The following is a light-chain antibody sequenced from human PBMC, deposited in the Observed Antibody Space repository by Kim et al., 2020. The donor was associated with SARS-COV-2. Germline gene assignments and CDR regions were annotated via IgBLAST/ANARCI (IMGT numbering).Light chain of an antibody. V-gene: IGKV1-27*01. J-gene: IGKJ1*01. CDR1: QGISNY. CDR2: DAS. CDR3: QKYNSAPRT. Sequence: ASEGDRVTSTCRASQGISNYLAWYQQKPGKVPKLLIYDASTLQSGVPSRFSGSGSGTDFTLTINSLQPEDVATYYCQKYNSAPRTFGQGTKVDIK.